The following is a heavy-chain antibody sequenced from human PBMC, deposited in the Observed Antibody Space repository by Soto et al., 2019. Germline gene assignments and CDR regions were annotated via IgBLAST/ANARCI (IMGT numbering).Heavy chain of an antibody. Sequence: GGSLRLSCAASGFTFNIYGMHWVRQAPDKGLEWVALISYDGSNQYYADSVKGRFTISRDNSKNTLFLQMNSLRADDTAVYYFAKDQASGPGSFDSWGQGTLVTVSS. CDR3: AKDQASGPGSFDS. J-gene: IGHJ4*02. CDR1: GFTFNIYG. CDR2: ISYDGSNQ. V-gene: IGHV3-30*18.